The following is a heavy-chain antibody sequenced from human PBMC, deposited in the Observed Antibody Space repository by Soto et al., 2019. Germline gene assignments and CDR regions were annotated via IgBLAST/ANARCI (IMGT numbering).Heavy chain of an antibody. CDR3: SGCSGGACHQNYGMDV. V-gene: IGHV3-21*01. CDR2: ISPSTSHI. Sequence: EVHLVESGGGLVKPGGSLRLSCAVSGFTFSSCTMNWVRQAPGKGLEWVSSISPSTSHIYYADSVKGRFTISRDNAKNSLFLQLQSLRAEETAVYYCSGCSGGACHQNYGMDVWGQGTTVTVSS. CDR1: GFTFSSCT. J-gene: IGHJ6*02. D-gene: IGHD2-15*01.